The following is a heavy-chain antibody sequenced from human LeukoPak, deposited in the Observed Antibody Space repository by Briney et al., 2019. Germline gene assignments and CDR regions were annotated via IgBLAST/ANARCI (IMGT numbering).Heavy chain of an antibody. CDR3: ARTLWFGEFRFDP. J-gene: IGHJ5*02. Sequence: SETLSLTCAVSGYSISSGYYWGWIRQPPGKGLEWIGSIYHSGSTHYNPSLKSRVTISVDTSKNQFSLKLSSVTAADTAVYYCARTLWFGEFRFDPWGQGTLVTVSS. V-gene: IGHV4-38-2*01. CDR1: GYSISSGYY. CDR2: IYHSGST. D-gene: IGHD3-10*01.